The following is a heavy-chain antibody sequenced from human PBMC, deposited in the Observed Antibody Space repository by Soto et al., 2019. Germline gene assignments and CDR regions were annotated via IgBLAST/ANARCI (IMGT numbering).Heavy chain of an antibody. Sequence: TVGSLRLSCAGSGFTVNNSIMTWVRQAPGKGLERVSGINDNGEVIYYADSVKGRFTLSRDSAKNTMYLQMNSLTVDDTAVYYCAKGGLRRRLDPWGRGIQVTVSS. J-gene: IGHJ5*02. CDR1: GFTVNNSI. CDR3: AKGGLRRRLDP. V-gene: IGHV3-23*01. CDR2: INDNGEVI.